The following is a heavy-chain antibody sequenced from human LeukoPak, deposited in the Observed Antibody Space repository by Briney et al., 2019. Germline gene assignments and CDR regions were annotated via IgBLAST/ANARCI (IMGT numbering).Heavy chain of an antibody. V-gene: IGHV3-21*01. D-gene: IGHD6-13*01. CDR1: GFTFSSYS. CDR3: ARGGSSSFAFDY. CDR2: ISRSSSYI. Sequence: GGSLRLSCAASGFTFSSYSMNWVRQAPGKGLEWVSSISRSSSYIYYADSVKGRFTISRDNAKNSLYLQMNSLRAEDTAVYYCARGGSSSFAFDYWGQGTLVTVSS. J-gene: IGHJ4*02.